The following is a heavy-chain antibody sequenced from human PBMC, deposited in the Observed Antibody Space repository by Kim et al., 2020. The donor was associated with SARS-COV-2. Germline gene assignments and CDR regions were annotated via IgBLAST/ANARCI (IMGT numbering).Heavy chain of an antibody. V-gene: IGHV3-30*04. Sequence: GGSLRLSCAASGFTFSSYAMHWVRQAPGKGLEWVAVISYDGSNKYYADSVKGRFTISRDNSKNTLYLQMNSLRAEDTAVYYCARSLYSIVGATNKPMDYWGQETLVTVSS. J-gene: IGHJ4*02. CDR2: ISYDGSNK. CDR3: ARSLYSIVGATNKPMDY. CDR1: GFTFSSYA. D-gene: IGHD1-26*01.